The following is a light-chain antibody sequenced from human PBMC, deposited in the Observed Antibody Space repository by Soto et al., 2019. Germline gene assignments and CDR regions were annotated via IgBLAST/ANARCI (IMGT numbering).Light chain of an antibody. V-gene: IGKV1-5*03. CDR1: QSISNW. Sequence: DIQMTQSHSTLSASVGDRVTITCRASQSISNWLAWYQQKPGKAPKLLIYKAINLQSGVPSRFSGSGSGTEFSLTISGLQPDDFATYYCQRYNDFQYVFGQGTKL. CDR3: QRYNDFQYV. J-gene: IGKJ2*01. CDR2: KAI.